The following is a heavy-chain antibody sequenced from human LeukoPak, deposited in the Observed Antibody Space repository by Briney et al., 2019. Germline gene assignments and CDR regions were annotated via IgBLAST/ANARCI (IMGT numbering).Heavy chain of an antibody. D-gene: IGHD6-13*01. Sequence: PGGSLRLSCAASGFTFSSYWMHWVRHAPGKGLVWVSRINSDGGSTCYADSVKGRFTISRDNAKNTLYLQMNRLRAEDTAVYYCAREGVWRQQLVDYYYGMDVWGQGTTVTVSS. CDR2: INSDGGST. CDR1: GFTFSSYW. CDR3: AREGVWRQQLVDYYYGMDV. V-gene: IGHV3-74*01. J-gene: IGHJ6*02.